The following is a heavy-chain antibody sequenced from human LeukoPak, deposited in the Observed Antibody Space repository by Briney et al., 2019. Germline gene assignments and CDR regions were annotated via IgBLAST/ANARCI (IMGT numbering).Heavy chain of an antibody. Sequence: AASVKVSCKASRYTFTGYYMHLVRQAPGQGLEWMGWINPNSGVTNYAQKFQGRVTMTRDTSINTAYMELSRLRSDDTAVYFCASGWSITGWYNNWFDPWGQGTLVTVSS. CDR2: INPNSGVT. D-gene: IGHD6-19*01. J-gene: IGHJ5*02. V-gene: IGHV1-2*02. CDR1: RYTFTGYY. CDR3: ASGWSITGWYNNWFDP.